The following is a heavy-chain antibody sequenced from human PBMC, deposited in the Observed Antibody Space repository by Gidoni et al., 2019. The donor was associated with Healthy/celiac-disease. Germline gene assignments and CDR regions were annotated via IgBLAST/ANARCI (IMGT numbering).Heavy chain of an antibody. V-gene: IGHV3-53*01. CDR3: ARDVYYYDSSGYLRSWYFDL. D-gene: IGHD3-22*01. CDR2: IYSGGST. Sequence: EVQLVESGGGLIQPGGSLRLSCAASGFTVSSNYMSWVRQAPGKGLAWVSVIYSGGSTYYADSVKGRFTISRDNSKNTLYLQMNSLRAEDTAVYYCARDVYYYDSSGYLRSWYFDLWGRGTLVTVSS. J-gene: IGHJ2*01. CDR1: GFTVSSNY.